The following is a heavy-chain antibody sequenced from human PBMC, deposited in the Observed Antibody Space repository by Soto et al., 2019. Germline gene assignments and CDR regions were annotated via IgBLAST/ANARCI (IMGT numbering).Heavy chain of an antibody. Sequence: GGSLRLSCAASGFTFSSYAMSWVRQAPGKGPEWVSTMSDSGGTAYYADSVKGRFTISRDNSRNTLYLQMNSLRAEDTAVYYCAKGGVRADYYGMDVWGQGATVTVSS. V-gene: IGHV3-23*01. J-gene: IGHJ6*02. CDR2: MSDSGGTA. CDR3: AKGGVRADYYGMDV. CDR1: GFTFSSYA. D-gene: IGHD2-8*02.